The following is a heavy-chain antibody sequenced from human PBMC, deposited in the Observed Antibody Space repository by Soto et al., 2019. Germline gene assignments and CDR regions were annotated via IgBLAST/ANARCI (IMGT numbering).Heavy chain of an antibody. CDR3: ARVFCYDDYGSNWFDP. J-gene: IGHJ5*02. D-gene: IGHD3-10*01. V-gene: IGHV4-31*03. CDR1: GGSISSGTYY. Sequence: SETLSLTCTVSGGSISSGTYYWSWIRQHPGKGLEWIGDIYYSGKSYSSPSLKSRVTISVDTSRNQFSLKVNSVTAADTAVYYCARVFCYDDYGSNWFDPWGQGTLVTISA. CDR2: IYYSGKS.